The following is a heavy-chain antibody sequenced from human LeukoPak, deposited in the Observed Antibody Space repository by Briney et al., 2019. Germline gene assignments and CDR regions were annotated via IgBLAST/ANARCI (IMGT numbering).Heavy chain of an antibody. CDR3: VKKEFGSRYYFDY. CDR1: GFTFSSYP. V-gene: IGHV3-64D*06. J-gene: IGHJ4*02. Sequence: PGGSLRLSCSASGFTFSSYPMHCARHAPGKGLEFVSAIRSDGDRSYYADSVKGRFTISRDNSKNTLYLQMSSLRAEDTAVYYCVKKEFGSRYYFDYWGQGTLVTVSS. CDR2: IRSDGDRS. D-gene: IGHD3-10*01.